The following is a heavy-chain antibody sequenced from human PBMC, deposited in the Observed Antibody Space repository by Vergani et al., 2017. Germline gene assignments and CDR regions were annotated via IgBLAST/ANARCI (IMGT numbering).Heavy chain of an antibody. V-gene: IGHV3-74*03. CDR2: IKSDGSIT. Sequence: DVHLAESGGGFFQPGGSLRLSCSASGFSFNSYWMHWVRQVPGKGLLWVSRIKSDGSITAYADSVKGRFTISRDNAQNTLYLQMNSLRVEDTGVYYCAKDLGGCNSISCSYYMDVWGKGTTVT. CDR3: AKDLGGCNSISCSYYMDV. D-gene: IGHD2/OR15-2a*01. CDR1: GFSFNSYW. J-gene: IGHJ6*03.